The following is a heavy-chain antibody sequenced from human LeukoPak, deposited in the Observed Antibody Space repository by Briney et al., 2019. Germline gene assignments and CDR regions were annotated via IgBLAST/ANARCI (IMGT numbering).Heavy chain of an antibody. CDR2: IKSKNVGEKT. CDR3: TTGPGNSGY. J-gene: IGHJ4*02. Sequence: GGSLRLSCVVSGLSFDNAWMSWVRQAPGKGLGWVGRIKSKNVGEKTEYAAPVQGRFTISRDDSRNTVYLQMSSLKTEDTGVYYCTTGPGNSGYWGQGTLVTVSS. CDR1: GLSFDNAW. D-gene: IGHD4-23*01. V-gene: IGHV3-15*01.